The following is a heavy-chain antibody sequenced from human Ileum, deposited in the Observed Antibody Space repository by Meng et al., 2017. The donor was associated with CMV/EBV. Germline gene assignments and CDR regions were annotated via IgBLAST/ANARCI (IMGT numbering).Heavy chain of an antibody. CDR1: GITLSRGY. V-gene: IGHV3-53*01. Sequence: GGSLRLSCVASGITLSRGYMTWVRQAAGKGLEWVSIIYSGGGTNYAGSVQGRFTISRDTSKNTGYLQMNSLTVADTAIYYCARDSGGAGLDYWGQGTLVTVSS. CDR2: IYSGGGT. CDR3: ARDSGGAGLDY. D-gene: IGHD3-10*01. J-gene: IGHJ4*02.